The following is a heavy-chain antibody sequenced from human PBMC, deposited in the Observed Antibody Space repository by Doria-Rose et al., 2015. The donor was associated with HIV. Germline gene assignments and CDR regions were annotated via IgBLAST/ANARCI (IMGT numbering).Heavy chain of an antibody. V-gene: IGHV3-48*02. CDR2: ISSSSSTI. Sequence: EVQLVETGGGLVQPGGSLRLSCAASGFTFSSYSMNWVRQAPGKGLEWVSYISSSSSTIYYADSVKGRFTISRDNAKNSLYLQMNSLRDEDTAVYYCARDGEQWLVTYYFDYWGQGTLVTVSS. CDR3: ARDGEQWLVTYYFDY. CDR1: GFTFSSYS. D-gene: IGHD6-19*01. J-gene: IGHJ4*02.